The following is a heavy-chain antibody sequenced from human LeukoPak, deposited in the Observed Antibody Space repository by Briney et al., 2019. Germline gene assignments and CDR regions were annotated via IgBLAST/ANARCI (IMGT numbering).Heavy chain of an antibody. V-gene: IGHV4-34*01. CDR3: ARPAEPTYYYDSSGYPY. Sequence: SETLSLTCAVYGGSFSGYYWSWIRQPPGKGLEWIGEINHSGSTNYNPSLKGRVTISVDTSKNQFSLKLSSVTAADTAVYYCARPAEPTYYYDSSGYPYWGQGTLVTVSS. CDR2: INHSGST. CDR1: GGSFSGYY. D-gene: IGHD3-22*01. J-gene: IGHJ4*02.